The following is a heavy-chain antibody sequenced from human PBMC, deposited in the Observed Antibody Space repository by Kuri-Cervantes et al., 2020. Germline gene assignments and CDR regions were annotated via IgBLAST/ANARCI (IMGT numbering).Heavy chain of an antibody. D-gene: IGHD3-16*01. CDR3: ARAGELDY. V-gene: IGHV3-48*01. Sequence: GGSLRLSCSSSGFIFGDYGVSWVRQFPGKGLEWVPYISSSSRTTYYTDSVKGRFTISRDNAKKSLFLQMSSLRAEDTAVYYCARAGELDYWGQGALVTVSS. J-gene: IGHJ4*02. CDR1: GFIFGDYG. CDR2: ISSSSRTT.